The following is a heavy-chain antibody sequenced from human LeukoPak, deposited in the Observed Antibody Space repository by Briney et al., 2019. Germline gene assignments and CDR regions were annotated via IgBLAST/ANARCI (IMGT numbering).Heavy chain of an antibody. V-gene: IGHV3-7*01. CDR3: ARDDGFSRYSS. CDR2: IKEDGSEK. Sequence: GGSLRLSCAASGFTFSRYWLNWIRQTPGKGPEWVASIKEDGSEKYYVDSVKGRFTISIDNAKKSLHLQMNSLRAEDTAVYYCARDDGFSRYSSWGQETLVTVSS. J-gene: IGHJ5*02. CDR1: GFTFSRYW. D-gene: IGHD3/OR15-3a*01.